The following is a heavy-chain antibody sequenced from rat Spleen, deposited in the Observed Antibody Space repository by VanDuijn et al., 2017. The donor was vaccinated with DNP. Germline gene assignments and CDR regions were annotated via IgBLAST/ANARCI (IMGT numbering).Heavy chain of an antibody. V-gene: IGHV5S13*01. CDR1: GFTFSDYA. Sequence: EVLLVESDGGLVQPGRSLKLSCAASGFTFSDYAMAWVRQAPKKGLEWVASISNTGDHTYYSDSVKGRFSLSRDNAKNTLYLQVNSLRSEDTATYYCARHHLEHTMAKGNFDYWGQGVMVTVSS. D-gene: IGHD1-9*01. CDR2: ISNTGDHT. CDR3: ARHHLEHTMAKGNFDY. J-gene: IGHJ2*01.